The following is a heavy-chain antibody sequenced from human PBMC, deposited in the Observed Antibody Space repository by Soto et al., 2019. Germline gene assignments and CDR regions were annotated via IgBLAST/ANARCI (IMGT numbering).Heavy chain of an antibody. CDR2: IYPGDSDT. CDR1: GYSFTSYW. D-gene: IGHD1-1*01. V-gene: IGHV5-51*01. Sequence: PGESLKISCKGSGYSFTSYWIGWVRQMPGKGLEWMGIIYPGDSDTRYSPSFQGQVTISADKSISTAYLQWSSLKASDTAMYYCARTSTTGTTWNHYGMDVWGQGTTVTAP. J-gene: IGHJ6*02. CDR3: ARTSTTGTTWNHYGMDV.